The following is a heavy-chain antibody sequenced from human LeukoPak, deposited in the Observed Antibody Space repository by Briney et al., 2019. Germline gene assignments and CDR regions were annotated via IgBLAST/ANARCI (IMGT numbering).Heavy chain of an antibody. CDR3: ARGCQDGSGGSCYSYGMDV. J-gene: IGHJ6*02. D-gene: IGHD2-15*01. CDR2: INPSGGST. V-gene: IGHV1-46*01. Sequence: ASVKVSCKASGYTFTSYYMHWVRQAPGQGLEWMGIINPSGGSTSYAQKFQGRVTMTRDTSTSTVYMELSSLRSEDTAVYYCARGCQDGSGGSCYSYGMDVWGQGTTVTVSS. CDR1: GYTFTSYY.